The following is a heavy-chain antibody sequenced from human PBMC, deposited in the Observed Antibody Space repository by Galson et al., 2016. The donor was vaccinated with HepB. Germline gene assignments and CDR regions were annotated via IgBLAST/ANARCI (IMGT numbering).Heavy chain of an antibody. CDR2: ILYDGSKK. J-gene: IGHJ5*02. D-gene: IGHD3-3*01. CDR1: GFTFSSYA. V-gene: IGHV3-33*08. Sequence: SLRLSCAASGFTFSSYAMHWVRQAPGKGLEWVAVILYDGSKKYYADSVKGRFTISRDNSKNTLYLQMNSLRAEDTAVYYCARDSFTIFGVTPNWFDPWGQGTLVTVSS. CDR3: ARDSFTIFGVTPNWFDP.